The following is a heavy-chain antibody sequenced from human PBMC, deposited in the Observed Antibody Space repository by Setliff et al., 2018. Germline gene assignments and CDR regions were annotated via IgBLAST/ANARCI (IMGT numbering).Heavy chain of an antibody. CDR3: ARCITIFGVVIPNAFDY. CDR1: GFSLSTSGVG. J-gene: IGHJ4*02. CDR2: IYWDDDK. D-gene: IGHD3-3*01. Sequence: VSGPTLVNPTQTLTLTCTFSGFSLSTSGVGVGWIRQPPGKALEWLALIYWDDDKRYSPSLKSRLTITKDTSKNQVVLTMTNMDPVDIATYYCARCITIFGVVIPNAFDYWGQGTLVTVSS. V-gene: IGHV2-5*02.